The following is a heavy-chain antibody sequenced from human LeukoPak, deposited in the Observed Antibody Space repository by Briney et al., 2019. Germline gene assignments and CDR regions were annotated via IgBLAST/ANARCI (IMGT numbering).Heavy chain of an antibody. V-gene: IGHV3-49*04. J-gene: IGHJ4*02. CDR2: IRSNVFGGTT. CDR1: GFNFGDYA. D-gene: IGHD3-16*01. CDR3: TRLRGGYFDS. Sequence: GPLRLSCTTSGFNFGDYAMSWVRQVPGKGLEWVGLIRSNVFGGTTEYAAPVKGRFSFSRDDSKNIVYLQMNSLKSEDTALYYCTRLRGGYFDSWGQGTRVTVSS.